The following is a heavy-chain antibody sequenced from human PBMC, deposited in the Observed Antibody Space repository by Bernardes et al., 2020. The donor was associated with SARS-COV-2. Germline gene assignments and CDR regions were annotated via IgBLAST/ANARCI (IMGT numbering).Heavy chain of an antibody. CDR1: GFTFSSYT. V-gene: IGHV3-23*01. CDR2: ITGSGGRT. Sequence: GGSLRLSCAASGFTFSSYTMNWVRQAPGKGLEWVSSITGSGGRTYYADSVKGRFTISRDNSKDTLYLQMSSLRADDTAVYYCAKGTVGWFGVGHYFDYWGQGTLVTVSS. D-gene: IGHD3-10*01. J-gene: IGHJ4*02. CDR3: AKGTVGWFGVGHYFDY.